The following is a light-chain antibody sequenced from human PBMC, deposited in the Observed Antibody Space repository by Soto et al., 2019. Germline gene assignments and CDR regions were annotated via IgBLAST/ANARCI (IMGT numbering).Light chain of an antibody. Sequence: EIVMTQSPATLSVSLGERATLSCRASQSVSGNLAWFQQRPRQAPRLLIYGSSTRATGIPARFRGSKSGAEFTLTISSLQSEDFAVYYCQQYNNWPLTFGGGTRVEI. CDR1: QSVSGN. CDR3: QQYNNWPLT. V-gene: IGKV3-15*01. J-gene: IGKJ4*01. CDR2: GSS.